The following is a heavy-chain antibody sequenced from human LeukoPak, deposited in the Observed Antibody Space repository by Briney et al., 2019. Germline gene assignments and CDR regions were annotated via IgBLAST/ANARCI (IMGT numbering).Heavy chain of an antibody. CDR2: IGTTGDT. CDR3: AKDRGSGSYYESGFDY. CDR1: GFTFSSYD. Sequence: HTGGSLRLSCAASGFTFSSYDMHWVRQVTGKGLEWVSAIGTTGDTYYPGSVKGRFTISRENAKNSLYLQMNSLRAGDTAVYYCAKDRGSGSYYESGFDYWGQGTLVTVSS. D-gene: IGHD1-26*01. J-gene: IGHJ4*02. V-gene: IGHV3-13*01.